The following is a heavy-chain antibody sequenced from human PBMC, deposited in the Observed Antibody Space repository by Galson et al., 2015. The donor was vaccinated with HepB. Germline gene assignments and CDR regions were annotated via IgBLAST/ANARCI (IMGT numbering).Heavy chain of an antibody. V-gene: IGHV3-7*03. CDR1: GFTFSGYW. D-gene: IGHD6-13*01. CDR3: ARGSVLAAGMFEY. Sequence: SLRLSCAASGFTFSGYWMNWVRQAPGKGLEWVANIKEDGSDKYYVDSVKGRFTISRDNAKTSLFLQMNNLRADDTAVYYCARGSVLAAGMFEYWGQGTLVTVSS. CDR2: IKEDGSDK. J-gene: IGHJ4*02.